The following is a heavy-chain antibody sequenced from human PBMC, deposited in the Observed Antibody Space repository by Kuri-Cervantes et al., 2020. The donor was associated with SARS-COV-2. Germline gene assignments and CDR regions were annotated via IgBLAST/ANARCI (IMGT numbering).Heavy chain of an antibody. V-gene: IGHV4-30-2*01. Sequence: LRLSCTVSGGSISSGGYYWSWIRQPPGKGLEWIGYIYHSGSTYYNPSLKSRVTISVDRSKNQFSLKLSSVTAADTAVYYCARGVTNVYTSSWHNYYYMDVWDKGTTVTVSS. J-gene: IGHJ6*03. CDR1: GGSISSGGYY. CDR2: IYHSGST. CDR3: ARGVTNVYTSSWHNYYYMDV. D-gene: IGHD6-19*01.